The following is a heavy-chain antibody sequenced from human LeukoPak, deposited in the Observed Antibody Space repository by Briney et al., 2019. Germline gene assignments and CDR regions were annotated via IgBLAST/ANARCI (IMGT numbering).Heavy chain of an antibody. Sequence: PSETLSLTCTLSGGSISSSSYYWGWIRQPPGKGLEWIGCIYDSASTYYNPSLKSRVTISVDTSKNQFSLKLSSVTAADTAVYYCARVVVPAAIIRPQDYYYYYMDVWGKGTTVTVSS. CDR3: ARVVVPAAIIRPQDYYYYYMDV. CDR2: IYDSAST. V-gene: IGHV4-39*07. J-gene: IGHJ6*03. D-gene: IGHD2-2*01. CDR1: GGSISSSSYY.